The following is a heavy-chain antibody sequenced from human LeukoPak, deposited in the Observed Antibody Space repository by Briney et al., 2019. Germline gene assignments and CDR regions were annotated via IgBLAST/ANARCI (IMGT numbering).Heavy chain of an antibody. V-gene: IGHV1-46*01. CDR2: INPSGGST. CDR3: ARSRSDYDSSEGAFDI. J-gene: IGHJ3*02. D-gene: IGHD3-22*01. Sequence: GASVKVSCKASGYTFTSYYMHWVRQAPGQGLEWMGIINPSGGSTSYAQKFQGRVTMTRDMSTSTVYMELSSLRSEDTAVYYCARSRSDYDSSEGAFDIWGQGTMVTVSS. CDR1: GYTFTSYY.